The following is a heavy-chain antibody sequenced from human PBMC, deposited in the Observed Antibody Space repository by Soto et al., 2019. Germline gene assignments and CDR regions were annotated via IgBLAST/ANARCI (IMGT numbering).Heavy chain of an antibody. J-gene: IGHJ4*02. V-gene: IGHV1-69*12. CDR3: ARRGGYGDYGPDYYFDY. Sequence: QVQLVQSGAEVKKPGSSVKVSCKASGGTFSSYAISWVRQAPGQGLEWMGGIIPIFGTANYAQKFQGRVTITADESTSTAYMELSSLRSEDTGVYYCARRGGYGDYGPDYYFDYWGQGTLVTVSS. CDR2: IIPIFGTA. D-gene: IGHD4-17*01. CDR1: GGTFSSYA.